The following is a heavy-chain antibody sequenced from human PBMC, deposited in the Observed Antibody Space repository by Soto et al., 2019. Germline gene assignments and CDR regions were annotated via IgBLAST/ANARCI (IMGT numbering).Heavy chain of an antibody. V-gene: IGHV4-59*02. CDR1: GGSVSSYY. CDR3: ARHLPYCGGDCYSLDY. CDR2: IYYSGST. Sequence: SQTLSLTCTVSGGSVSSYYWRWIRQPPGKGLEWIGYIYYSGSTNYNPSLKSRVTISVDTSKNQFSLKLSSVTAADTAVYYCARHLPYCGGDCYSLDYWGQGTLVTVS. D-gene: IGHD2-21*02. J-gene: IGHJ4*02.